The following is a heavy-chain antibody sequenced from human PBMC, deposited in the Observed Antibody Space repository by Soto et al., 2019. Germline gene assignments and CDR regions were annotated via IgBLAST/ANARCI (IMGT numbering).Heavy chain of an antibody. CDR3: TTVGGPYSNLPKSNFDY. CDR1: GFTFSNAW. V-gene: IGHV3-15*07. J-gene: IGHJ4*02. Sequence: GGSLRLSCAASGFTFSNAWMNWVRQAPGTGLEWVGRIKSKTNGGTTDYAAPVKGRFTISRDDSKNTLYLQMNSLKTEDTAGYYCTTVGGPYSNLPKSNFDYWGQGTLVTVSS. CDR2: IKSKTNGGTT. D-gene: IGHD4-4*01.